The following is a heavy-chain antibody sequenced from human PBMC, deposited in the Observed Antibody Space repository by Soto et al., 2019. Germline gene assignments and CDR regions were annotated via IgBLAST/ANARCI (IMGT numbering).Heavy chain of an antibody. V-gene: IGHV3-48*01. Sequence: GGSLRLSCAASGFTFSSYSMNWARQAPGKGLEWISYISSSSRTIYYPDSVKGRFTISRDNAKNSLYLQMNSLRAEDTAVYYCARNFDTSGYYREYFQHWGQGTLVTVSS. D-gene: IGHD3-22*01. J-gene: IGHJ1*01. CDR2: ISSSSRTI. CDR1: GFTFSSYS. CDR3: ARNFDTSGYYREYFQH.